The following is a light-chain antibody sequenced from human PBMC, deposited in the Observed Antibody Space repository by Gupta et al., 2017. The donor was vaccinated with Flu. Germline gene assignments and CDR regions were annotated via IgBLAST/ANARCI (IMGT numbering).Light chain of an antibody. CDR1: QSVSSY. Sequence: EMVMTQSPATLSVSPGERATLSCRASQSVSSYLAWYQQQPGQAPRLLIFDASTRATGIPDRFSGSGSGTEFTLTISSLQSEDFAIYYCQQYNNWPRNFGQGTKLEIK. J-gene: IGKJ2*02. CDR3: QQYNNWPRN. CDR2: DAS. V-gene: IGKV3-15*01.